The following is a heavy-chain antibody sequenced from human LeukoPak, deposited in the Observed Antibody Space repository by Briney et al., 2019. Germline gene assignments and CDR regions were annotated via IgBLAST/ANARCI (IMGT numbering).Heavy chain of an antibody. CDR2: ISSSSSYI. CDR3: ARRVGEANWFDP. V-gene: IGHV3-21*01. D-gene: IGHD2-2*01. Sequence: PGGSLRLSCAASGFTFSSYSMNWVRQAPGKGLEWVSSISSSSSYIYYADSVKGRFTISRDNAKNSLYLQMNSLRAEDTAVYYCARRVGEANWFDPWGQGTLVTVSS. CDR1: GFTFSSYS. J-gene: IGHJ5*02.